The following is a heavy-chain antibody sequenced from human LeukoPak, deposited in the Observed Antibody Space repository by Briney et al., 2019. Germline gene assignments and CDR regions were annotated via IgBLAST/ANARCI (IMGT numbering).Heavy chain of an antibody. CDR1: GGSISSSSYY. D-gene: IGHD6-13*01. CDR3: ARGFKQQFVHSYYYYYMDV. CDR2: INHSGGT. Sequence: PSETLSLTCTVSGGSISSSSYYWGWIRQPPGKGLQWIGEINHSGGTNYHPSLKSRVTISLDTSKNQFSLKVRSVTAADTAVYYCARGFKQQFVHSYYYYYMDVWGNGTTVTVSS. J-gene: IGHJ6*03. V-gene: IGHV4-39*01.